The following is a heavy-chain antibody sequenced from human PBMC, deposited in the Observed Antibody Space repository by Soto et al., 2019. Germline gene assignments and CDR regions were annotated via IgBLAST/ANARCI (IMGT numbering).Heavy chain of an antibody. Sequence: QVQLVQSGAEVKKPGASVKVSCKASGYTFTSYGISWVRQAPGQGLEWMGWISAYNGNTNYAQKLQGRVTMTTDTDTSTAYMELRSLRSDDTAVYYCARDGALGENYSYYGMDFWGQGTTVTVSS. CDR1: GYTFTSYG. CDR3: ARDGALGENYSYYGMDF. V-gene: IGHV1-18*01. CDR2: ISAYNGNT. J-gene: IGHJ6*02. D-gene: IGHD3-16*01.